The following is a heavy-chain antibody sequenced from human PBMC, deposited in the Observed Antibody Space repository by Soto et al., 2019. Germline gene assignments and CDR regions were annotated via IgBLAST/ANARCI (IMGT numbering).Heavy chain of an antibody. CDR3: EREGVTNYTDSYFDL. CDR2: ISGSGIDI. D-gene: IGHD4-4*01. CDR1: GFAFYYYN. V-gene: IGHV3-21*01. Sequence: PGGSLRLSCAASGFAFYYYNMNWVRQAPGRGLEWVSSISGSGIDIHFTDSVKGRFTISRDNAKTSLYLQMDSLRPEDTAIYYCEREGVTNYTDSYFDLCGHGPLVTVYS. J-gene: IGHJ4*01.